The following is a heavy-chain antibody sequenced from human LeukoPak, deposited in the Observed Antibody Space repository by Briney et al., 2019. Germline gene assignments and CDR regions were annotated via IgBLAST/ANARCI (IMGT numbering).Heavy chain of an antibody. CDR1: GYTFTGYY. D-gene: IGHD3-22*01. CDR3: ARDPLGYYDSSGCLGRWFDP. J-gene: IGHJ5*02. Sequence: ASVKVSCKASGYTFTGYYIRWVRQAPGQGLEWMGWINPNSGGTNYAQKFQGRVTMTRDTSISTAYMELRRLRSDDTAVYYCARDPLGYYDSSGCLGRWFDPWGQGTLVTVSS. V-gene: IGHV1-2*02. CDR2: INPNSGGT.